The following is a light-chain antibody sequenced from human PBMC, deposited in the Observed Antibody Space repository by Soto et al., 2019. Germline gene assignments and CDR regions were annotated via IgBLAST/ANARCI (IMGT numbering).Light chain of an antibody. CDR3: QQRSNWPPIT. Sequence: EIVLTQSPGTLSLSPGERATLSCRASQTVSSNYLAWCQQRPGQAPRLLIYGASTRATGIPARFSGSGSGTDFTLTISSLEPEDFAVYYCQQRSNWPPITFGQGTRLENK. CDR2: GAS. CDR1: QTVSSNY. J-gene: IGKJ5*01. V-gene: IGKV3D-20*02.